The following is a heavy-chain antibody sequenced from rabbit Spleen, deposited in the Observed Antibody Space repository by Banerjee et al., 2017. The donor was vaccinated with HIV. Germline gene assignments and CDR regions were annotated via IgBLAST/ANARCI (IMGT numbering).Heavy chain of an antibody. Sequence: EESGGGLVQPEGSLTRTCTASAFSFSSSQWICWVRQAPGKGLEWIACIYGGSSGSTYYASWAKGRFTISKTSSTTVTLQMTSLTAADTATYFCARDTGSSLSSYVMVLWGQGTLVTVS. CDR3: ARDTGSSLSSYVMVL. CDR1: AFSFSSSQW. V-gene: IGHV1S45*01. J-gene: IGHJ3*01. D-gene: IGHD8-1*01. CDR2: IYGGSSGST.